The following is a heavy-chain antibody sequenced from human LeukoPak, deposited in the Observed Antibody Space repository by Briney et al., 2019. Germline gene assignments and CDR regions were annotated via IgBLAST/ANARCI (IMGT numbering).Heavy chain of an antibody. CDR3: ARDIDGSGSYYRGIDY. CDR2: ISYDGSNK. V-gene: IGHV3-30-3*01. CDR1: GFTFSSYA. Sequence: PGGSLRLSCAASGFTFSSYAMHWVRQAPGKGLEWVAVISYDGSNKYYADSVKGRFTISRDNSKNTLYLQMNSLRAEDTAVYYCARDIDGSGSYYRGIDYWGQGTLVTVSS. D-gene: IGHD3-10*01. J-gene: IGHJ4*02.